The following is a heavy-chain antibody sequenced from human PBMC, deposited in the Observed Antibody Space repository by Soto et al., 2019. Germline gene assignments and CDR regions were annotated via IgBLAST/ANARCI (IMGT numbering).Heavy chain of an antibody. D-gene: IGHD2-21*02. V-gene: IGHV4-31*03. J-gene: IGHJ5*02. CDR1: GGSISNGGYY. CDR2: IYYSGST. CDR3: ARDRHTVVVSAEGWFDP. Sequence: QVQLQESGPGLVKPSQTLSLTCTVSGGSISNGGYYWSWIRQHPEKGLEWIGYIYYSGSTYYNPSIKXRXTXSXDTSKNQFSLKLTSVTAADTAVYYCARDRHTVVVSAEGWFDPWGQGTLVTVSS.